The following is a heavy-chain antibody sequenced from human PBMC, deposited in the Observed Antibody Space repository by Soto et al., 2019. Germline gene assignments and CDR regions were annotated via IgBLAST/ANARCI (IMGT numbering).Heavy chain of an antibody. J-gene: IGHJ6*03. CDR3: ASQASSSWYSYYYYYMDV. V-gene: IGHV4-39*01. D-gene: IGHD6-13*01. Sequence: SETLSLTCTASGGSISSSSYYWGWIRQPPGKGLEWIGSIYYSGSTYYNPSLKSRVTISVDTSKNQFSLKLSSVTAADTAVYYCASQASSSWYSYYYYYMDVWGKGTTVTVSS. CDR1: GGSISSSSYY. CDR2: IYYSGST.